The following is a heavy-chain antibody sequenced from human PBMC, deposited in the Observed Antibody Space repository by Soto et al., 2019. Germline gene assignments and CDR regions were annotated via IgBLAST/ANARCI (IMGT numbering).Heavy chain of an antibody. CDR1: GFSFSTYA. D-gene: IGHD2-2*01. V-gene: IGHV3-23*01. CDR3: AKGGWLIVESAALPTDV. CDR2: ITGSGGTT. J-gene: IGHJ6*02. Sequence: GGSLRLSCAASGFSFSTYAMNWVRQAPGKGLEWVSGITGSGGTTYYADSVKGRFTISRDNSKNTLYLQMNSLRVEDTALYYCAKGGWLIVESAALPTDVWGQGTTLTVSS.